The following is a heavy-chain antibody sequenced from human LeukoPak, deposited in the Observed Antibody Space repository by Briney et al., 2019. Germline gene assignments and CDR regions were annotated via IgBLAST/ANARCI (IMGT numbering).Heavy chain of an antibody. J-gene: IGHJ4*02. D-gene: IGHD3-10*01. Sequence: PSETLSLTCAVYGGSFSGYYWSWIRQPPGKGLDWIGEINHSGSTNYNPSLKSRVTISVDTSKNQFSLKLSSVTAADTAVYYCARERRGATYYYGSGSRYYFDYWGQGTLVTVSS. CDR2: INHSGST. CDR3: ARERRGATYYYGSGSRYYFDY. CDR1: GGSFSGYY. V-gene: IGHV4-34*01.